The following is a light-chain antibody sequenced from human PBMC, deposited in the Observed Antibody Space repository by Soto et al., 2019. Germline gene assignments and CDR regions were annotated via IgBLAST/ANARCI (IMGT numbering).Light chain of an antibody. V-gene: IGKV3-20*01. CDR3: QQYGSSPRT. J-gene: IGKJ1*01. CDR1: QSVSSSF. CDR2: GAS. Sequence: EIVLTQSPGTLSLSPGERATLSCRASQSVSSSFLAWHQQKPGHAPRLLIYGASSRATAIPDRFSGSGSGTDFTLTISRLEPEDFAVYYCQQYGSSPRTFGQGTKVEIK.